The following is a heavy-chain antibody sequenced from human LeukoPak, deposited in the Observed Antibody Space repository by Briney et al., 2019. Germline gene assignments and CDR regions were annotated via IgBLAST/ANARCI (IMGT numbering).Heavy chain of an antibody. V-gene: IGHV1-18*01. D-gene: IGHD5-12*01. Sequence: GASVKVSCKASGYTFTSYGISWVRQAPGQGLEWMGWISAYNGNTKYAQKVQGRVTMTEDTSTDTAYMELSSLRSEDTAVYYCATGGPLHAFDIWGQGTMVTVSS. CDR3: ATGGPLHAFDI. J-gene: IGHJ3*02. CDR2: ISAYNGNT. CDR1: GYTFTSYG.